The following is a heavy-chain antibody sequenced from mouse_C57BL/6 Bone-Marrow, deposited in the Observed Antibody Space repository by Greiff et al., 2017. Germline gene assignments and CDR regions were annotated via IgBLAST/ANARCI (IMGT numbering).Heavy chain of an antibody. Sequence: VKLMESGPELVKPGASVKISCKASGYAFSSSWMNWVKQRPGKGLEWIGRIYPGDGDTNYNGKFKGKATLTADKSSSTAYMQLSSLTSEDSAVYFGAREITTVVATNFDYWGQGTTLTVSS. J-gene: IGHJ2*01. CDR3: AREITTVVATNFDY. D-gene: IGHD1-1*01. V-gene: IGHV1-82*01. CDR2: IYPGDGDT. CDR1: GYAFSSSW.